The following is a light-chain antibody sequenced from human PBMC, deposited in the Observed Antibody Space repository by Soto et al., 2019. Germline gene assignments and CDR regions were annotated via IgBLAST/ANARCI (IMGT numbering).Light chain of an antibody. CDR1: HSVSSN. CDR2: GAY. CDR3: QQYANSPRT. J-gene: IGKJ1*01. Sequence: EIVLTQSPGTLSLSPGERATLSCRASHSVSSNLAWYQQKPGQAPRLLIYGAYTRATGIPDRFSGSGSGTDFTLTISRLEPEDFAVYFCQQYANSPRTFGQGTKVDNK. V-gene: IGKV3-20*01.